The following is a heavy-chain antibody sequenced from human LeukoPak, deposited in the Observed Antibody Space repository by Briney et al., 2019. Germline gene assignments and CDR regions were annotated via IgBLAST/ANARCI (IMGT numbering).Heavy chain of an antibody. CDR2: INPNSGGT. J-gene: IGHJ4*02. V-gene: IGHV1-2*02. Sequence: ASVKVSCKASGYTFTGYYMHGVRQAPGHGVRCMGWINPNSGGTNYAQKFQGRVTMTRDTSISTAYMELSRLRSDDTAVYYCARVNVQLWRTNYFDYWGQGTLVTVSS. CDR1: GYTFTGYY. CDR3: ARVNVQLWRTNYFDY. D-gene: IGHD5-18*01.